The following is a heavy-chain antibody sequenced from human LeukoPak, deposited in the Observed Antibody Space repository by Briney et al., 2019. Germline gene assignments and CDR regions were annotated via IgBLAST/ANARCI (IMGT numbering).Heavy chain of an antibody. J-gene: IGHJ4*02. V-gene: IGHV3-74*01. CDR2: LNSEGSCT. Sequence: GGSLRLSCAASGNYWMHWVRKAPGKGLVWVLHLNSEGSCTSYAVCVRGRFTISKDNAKNTVYLQMNSVRAGDRAVYYCVSFYETYWGGGTLVTVSS. D-gene: IGHD2/OR15-2a*01. CDR1: GNYW. CDR3: VSFYETY.